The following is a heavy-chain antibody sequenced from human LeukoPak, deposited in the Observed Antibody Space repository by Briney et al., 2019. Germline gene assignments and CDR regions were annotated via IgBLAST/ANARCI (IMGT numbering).Heavy chain of an antibody. CDR2: ISGSGGRI. CDR1: AFTFRNYG. D-gene: IGHD1-26*01. CDR3: ATSKYSGSY. J-gene: IGHJ4*02. V-gene: IGHV3-23*01. Sequence: GGSLRLSCRASAFTFRNYGMSWFRQAPGKGLEWVSAISGSGGRIYYGASVKGRFTISRDNSKNTLNLQMNSLRAEDTAVYYCATSKYSGSYWGQGTLVTVSS.